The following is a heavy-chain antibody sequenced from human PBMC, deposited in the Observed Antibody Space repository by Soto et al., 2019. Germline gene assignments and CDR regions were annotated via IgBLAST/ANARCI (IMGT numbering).Heavy chain of an antibody. D-gene: IGHD3-16*02. CDR3: ARTRIMITFGGVIAPSRYYFDY. CDR2: INHSGST. CDR1: GGSISSGNYY. J-gene: IGHJ4*02. V-gene: IGHV4-39*07. Sequence: SETLSLTCTVSGGSISSGNYYWSWIRQPPGKGLEWIGEINHSGSTNYNPSLKSRVTISVDTSKNQFSLKLSSVTAADTAVYYCARTRIMITFGGVIAPSRYYFDYWGQGTLVTVSS.